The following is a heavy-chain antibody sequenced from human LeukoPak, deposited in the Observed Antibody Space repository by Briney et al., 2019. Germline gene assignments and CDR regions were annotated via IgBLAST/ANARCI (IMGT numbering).Heavy chain of an antibody. CDR3: ATHPSTASDGIDV. Sequence: SETLSLTCTVSGGSISSDYWSWIRQPPGKGLEWIGYIYYSGSTNYNPSLKSRVTISVDTSKNQFSLKLSSVTAADTAVYYCATHPSTASDGIDVWGQGTTATVSS. J-gene: IGHJ6*02. D-gene: IGHD2-21*02. V-gene: IGHV4-59*01. CDR1: GGSISSDY. CDR2: IYYSGST.